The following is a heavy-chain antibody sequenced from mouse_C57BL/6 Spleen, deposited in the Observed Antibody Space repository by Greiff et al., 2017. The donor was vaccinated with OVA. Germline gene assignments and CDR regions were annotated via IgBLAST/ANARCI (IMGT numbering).Heavy chain of an antibody. CDR3: ARSGSSIITTDYVDY. Sequence: EVKLVESGAGLVRPGSSVKMSCKTSGYTFTSYGINWVKQRPGQGLEWIGYIYIGNGYTEYNEKFKGKATLTSDTSSSTAYMQLSSLTSEDSAIYFCARSGSSIITTDYVDYWGQGTSVTVSS. CDR1: GYTFTSYG. D-gene: IGHD1-1*01. CDR2: IYIGNGYT. V-gene: IGHV1-58*01. J-gene: IGHJ4*01.